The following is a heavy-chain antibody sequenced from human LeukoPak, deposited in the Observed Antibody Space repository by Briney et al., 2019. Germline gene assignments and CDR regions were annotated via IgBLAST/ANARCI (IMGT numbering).Heavy chain of an antibody. D-gene: IGHD3-22*01. J-gene: IGHJ4*02. CDR3: ASVFSGSFDY. Sequence: SETLSLTCTVSGGSISSSSYYWGWIRQPPGKGLEWIGSIYYSGSTYYNPSLKSRVTISVDTSKNQFSLKLSSVTAADTAVYYCASVFSGSFDYWGQGTLVTVSS. CDR1: GGSISSSSYY. CDR2: IYYSGST. V-gene: IGHV4-39*01.